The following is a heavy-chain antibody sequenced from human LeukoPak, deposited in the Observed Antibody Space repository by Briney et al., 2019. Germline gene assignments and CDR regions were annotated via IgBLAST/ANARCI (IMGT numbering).Heavy chain of an antibody. V-gene: IGHV3-30*18. CDR2: ISSDGSNK. J-gene: IGHJ6*02. CDR3: AKDPIPVASNNYYRMDV. D-gene: IGHD6-19*01. CDR1: GFTFSSYG. Sequence: GGSLRLCCAASGFTFSSYGMYRVRQAPVKGLETVAVISSDGSNKYYVDSVKGRFTISRDNSKNTLYLKMNSLRAEDTAVYYCAKDPIPVASNNYYRMDVWGQGTTVSVSS.